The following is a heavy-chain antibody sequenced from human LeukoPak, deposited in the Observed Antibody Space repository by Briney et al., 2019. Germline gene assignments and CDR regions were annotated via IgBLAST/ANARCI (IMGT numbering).Heavy chain of an antibody. CDR3: AKDHHFWSGYADY. CDR1: GFTFNSYP. V-gene: IGHV3-30*04. D-gene: IGHD3-3*02. Sequence: GGSLRLSCAASGFTFNSYPMHWVRQAPGKGLEWVAVISNVGSNEYYTDSVKGRFTISRDNSKNTLYLQMNSLRAEDTAVYYCAKDHHFWSGYADYWGQGTLVTVSS. J-gene: IGHJ4*02. CDR2: ISNVGSNE.